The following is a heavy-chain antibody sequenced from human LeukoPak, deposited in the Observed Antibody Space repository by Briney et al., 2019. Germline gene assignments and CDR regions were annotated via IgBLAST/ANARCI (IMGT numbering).Heavy chain of an antibody. J-gene: IGHJ4*02. D-gene: IGHD3-10*01. V-gene: IGHV3-30-3*01. CDR2: ISYDGSNK. CDR1: GFSFSSYT. CDR3: ARAESVGGSGSYSDY. Sequence: PGGSLRLSCAASGFSFSSYTVNWVRQAPGKGLEWVAIISYDGSNKYYADSVKGRFTISRDNSKNTLYLQMNSLRAEDTAVYYCARAESVGGSGSYSDYWGQGTLVTVSS.